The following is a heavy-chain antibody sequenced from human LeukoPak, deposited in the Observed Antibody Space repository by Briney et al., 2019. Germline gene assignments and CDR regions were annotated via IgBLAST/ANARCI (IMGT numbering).Heavy chain of an antibody. Sequence: PGGSLRLSCAASGFTFNTYAMNWVRQAPGKGLEWVSTISGGGGSTYYADSVKGRFTISRDNSKNTVYLQMNSLRAEDTALYYCARGFLDFDSWGQGTLVIVSS. CDR1: GFTFNTYA. J-gene: IGHJ4*02. CDR3: ARGFLDFDS. V-gene: IGHV3-23*01. D-gene: IGHD3-3*01. CDR2: ISGGGGST.